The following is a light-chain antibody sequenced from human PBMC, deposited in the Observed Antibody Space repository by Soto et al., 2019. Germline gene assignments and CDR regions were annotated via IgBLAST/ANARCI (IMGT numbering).Light chain of an antibody. V-gene: IGKV1-12*01. Sequence: DIQMTQSPASVSASVGDRVTITCRASQGIRSWLAWYQQKPGKAPKLLIYAASNLQSGVPSRFSGSGSETDFTLTISSLQPEDFATYYCQQGNSFPPTFGQGTKVQIK. CDR1: QGIRSW. CDR2: AAS. CDR3: QQGNSFPPT. J-gene: IGKJ1*01.